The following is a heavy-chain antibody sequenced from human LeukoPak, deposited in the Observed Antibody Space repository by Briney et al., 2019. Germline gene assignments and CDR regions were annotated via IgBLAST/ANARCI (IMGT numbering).Heavy chain of an antibody. V-gene: IGHV3-23*01. J-gene: IGHJ4*02. CDR3: AKDKSITIFGVVPLDY. CDR1: GFTFSSYA. D-gene: IGHD3-3*01. Sequence: PGGSLRLSCAASGFTFSSYAMSWVRQAPGKGLEWVSAISGSGGSTYYADSVKGRFTISRDNSKNTLYLQMNSLRAEDTAVYYCAKDKSITIFGVVPLDYWGQGTLVTVSS. CDR2: ISGSGGST.